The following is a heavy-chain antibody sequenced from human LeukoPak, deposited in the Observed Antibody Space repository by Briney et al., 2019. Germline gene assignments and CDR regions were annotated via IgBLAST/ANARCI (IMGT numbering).Heavy chain of an antibody. CDR2: IIPIFGTA. V-gene: IGHV1-69*05. J-gene: IGHJ5*02. CDR1: GGTFSSYA. Sequence: ASVKVSCKASGGTFSSYAISWVRQAPGQGLEWMGGIIPIFGTANYAQKFQGRVTITTDESTSTAYMELSSLRSEDTAVYYCARDPPGWPNWFDPWGQGTLVTVSS. D-gene: IGHD5-24*01. CDR3: ARDPPGWPNWFDP.